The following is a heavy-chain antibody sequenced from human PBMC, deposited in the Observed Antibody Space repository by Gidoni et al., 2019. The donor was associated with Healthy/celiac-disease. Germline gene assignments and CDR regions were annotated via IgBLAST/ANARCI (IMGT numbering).Heavy chain of an antibody. Sequence: QVQLQQWGAGLLKPSETLSLTCAVYGGSFSGYYWSWIRQPPGKGLEWIGEINHSGSTNYNPSLKSRVTISVDTSKNQFSLKLSSVTAADTAVYHCARGSAAIRRAFDIWGQGTMVTVSS. CDR3: ARGSAAIRRAFDI. CDR1: GGSFSGYY. CDR2: INHSGST. V-gene: IGHV4-34*01. J-gene: IGHJ3*02. D-gene: IGHD2-2*02.